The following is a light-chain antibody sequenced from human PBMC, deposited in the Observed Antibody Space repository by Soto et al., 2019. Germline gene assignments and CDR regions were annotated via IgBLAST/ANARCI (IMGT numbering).Light chain of an antibody. V-gene: IGKV1-5*03. Sequence: DIQMTQSPSTLSASVGDRVTITCRASKSISTWLAWYQQKPGKAPKLLIYRASTLESGVPSRFSGSGSGTEFTLTITSLQPDDFATYYCQQYGTYILTFGPGTKVDIK. CDR2: RAS. CDR1: KSISTW. CDR3: QQYGTYILT. J-gene: IGKJ3*01.